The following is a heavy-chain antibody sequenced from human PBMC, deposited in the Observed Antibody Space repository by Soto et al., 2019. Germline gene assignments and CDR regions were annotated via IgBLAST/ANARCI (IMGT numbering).Heavy chain of an antibody. CDR3: ARDSVVGATGGDGFDP. CDR1: GYTFTSYY. J-gene: IGHJ5*02. Sequence: ASVKVSCKASGYTFTSYYMHWVRQAPGQGLEWMGIINPSGGSTSYAQKFQGRVTMTRDTSTSTVYMELSSLRSEDTAVYYCARDSVVGATGGDGFDPWGQGTLVTVSS. D-gene: IGHD1-26*01. CDR2: INPSGGST. V-gene: IGHV1-46*01.